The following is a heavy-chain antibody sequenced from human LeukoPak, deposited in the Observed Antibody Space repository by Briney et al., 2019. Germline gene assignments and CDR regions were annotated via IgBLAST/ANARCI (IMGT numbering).Heavy chain of an antibody. J-gene: IGHJ6*02. CDR2: IIPIFGIA. CDR1: GGTFSSYA. CDR3: ARVQGYDFWSGYGMDV. D-gene: IGHD3-3*01. V-gene: IGHV1-69*04. Sequence: ASVKVSCKASGGTFSSYAISWVRQAPGQGLEWMGRIIPIFGIANYAQKFQGRVTITADKSTSTAYMELSSLRPEDTAVYYCARVQGYDFWSGYGMDVWGQGTTVTVSS.